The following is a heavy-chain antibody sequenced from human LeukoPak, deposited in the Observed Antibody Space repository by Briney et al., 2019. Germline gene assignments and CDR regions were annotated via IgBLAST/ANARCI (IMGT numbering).Heavy chain of an antibody. CDR2: IYYSGST. J-gene: IGHJ6*03. V-gene: IGHV4-39*07. Sequence: SETLSLTCTVSGGSISSSNFYWGWIRQPPGKGLEWIGSIYYSGSTYYNPSLKSRVTISVDTSKNQFSLKLSSVTAADTAVYFCASHYAGRYYYMDVWDKGTTVTVSS. CDR1: GGSISSSNFY. CDR3: ASHYAGRYYYMDV. D-gene: IGHD4-17*01.